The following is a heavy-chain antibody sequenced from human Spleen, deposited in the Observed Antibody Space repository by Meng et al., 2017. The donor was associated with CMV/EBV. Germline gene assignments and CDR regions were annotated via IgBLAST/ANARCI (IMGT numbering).Heavy chain of an antibody. CDR3: ARGARRGGMDV. V-gene: IGHV4-61*01. Sequence: SETLSLTCTVSGGSVSGNSYYWSWIRQPPGKGLEWIGYIYYSGSTNYRPSLMSRLTITVDTSKNQFSLKLRSVTAADTAVYYCARGARRGGMDVWGQGTTVTVSS. CDR1: GGSVSGNSYY. J-gene: IGHJ6*02. CDR2: IYYSGST. D-gene: IGHD3-16*01.